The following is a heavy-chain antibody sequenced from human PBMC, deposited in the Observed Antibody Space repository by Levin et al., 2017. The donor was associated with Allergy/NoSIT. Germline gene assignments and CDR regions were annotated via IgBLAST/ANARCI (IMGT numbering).Heavy chain of an antibody. Sequence: AASVKVSCKASGYTFTGYYMHWVRQAPGQGLEWMGWINPNSGGTNYAQKFQGWVTMTRDTSISTAYMELSRLRSDDTAVYYCARDFTPTVTTPRTLFDYWGQGTLVTVSS. D-gene: IGHD4-17*01. CDR1: GYTFTGYY. CDR2: INPNSGGT. J-gene: IGHJ4*02. V-gene: IGHV1-2*04. CDR3: ARDFTPTVTTPRTLFDY.